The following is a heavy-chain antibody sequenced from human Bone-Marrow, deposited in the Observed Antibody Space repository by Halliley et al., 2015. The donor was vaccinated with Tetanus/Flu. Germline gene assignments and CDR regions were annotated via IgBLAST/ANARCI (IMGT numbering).Heavy chain of an antibody. CDR1: GGSISSNY. V-gene: IGHV4-59*01. J-gene: IGHJ2*01. CDR2: IYSSGST. D-gene: IGHD1-26*01. CDR3: ARDRGGLWYFDL. Sequence: LRLSCTVSGGSISSNYWSWIRQPPGKGLEWIGYIYSSGSTNYNPSLKSRVTISLDTSKNHFSLTLTSVTAADTAVYYCARDRGGLWYFDLWGRGTLVTVSS.